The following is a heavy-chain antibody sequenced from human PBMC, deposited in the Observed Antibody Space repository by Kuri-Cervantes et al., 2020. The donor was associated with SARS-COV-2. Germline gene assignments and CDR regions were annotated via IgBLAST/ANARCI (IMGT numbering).Heavy chain of an antibody. V-gene: IGHV1-18*01. J-gene: IGHJ4*02. D-gene: IGHD3-3*01. Sequence: ASVKVSCKASGYTFTSYGINWVRQAPGQGLEWMGWLNTYTGNTTYAQKFQGRVTMTTDTSTSTAYMELRSVSSDDTAVYYCARANSNLITIFGVVTPTFDYWGQGTLVTVSS. CDR2: LNTYTGNT. CDR3: ARANSNLITIFGVVTPTFDY. CDR1: GYTFTSYG.